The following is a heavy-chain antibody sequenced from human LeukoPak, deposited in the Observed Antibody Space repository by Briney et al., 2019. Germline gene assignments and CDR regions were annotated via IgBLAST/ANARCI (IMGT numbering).Heavy chain of an antibody. D-gene: IGHD3-22*01. CDR1: GGSTSSGSYY. J-gene: IGHJ4*02. CDR3: ARVGGLNPPNFYDRSGFFDY. CDR2: IYTSGTT. Sequence: SQTLSLTCTVSGGSTSSGSYYWSWIRQPAGKGLEWIGRIYTSGTTNYNPSLKNRVTVSVDTSKNQFSLKLSSVTAADTAVYYCARVGGLNPPNFYDRSGFFDYWGQGTLVTVSS. V-gene: IGHV4-61*02.